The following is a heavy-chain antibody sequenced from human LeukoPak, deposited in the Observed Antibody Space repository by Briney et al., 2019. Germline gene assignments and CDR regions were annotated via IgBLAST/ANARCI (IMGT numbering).Heavy chain of an antibody. J-gene: IGHJ6*03. V-gene: IGHV4-59*01. CDR1: GGSISSYY. CDR2: IYYSGST. CDR3: ARISNSYYHFMDV. Sequence: SETLSLTCTVSGGSISSYYWSWIRQPPGKGLEWIGYIYYSGSTNYNPSLKSRVTISVDTSKNQFSLKLSSVTAADTAVYYCARISNSYYHFMDVWGKGTTVTVSS.